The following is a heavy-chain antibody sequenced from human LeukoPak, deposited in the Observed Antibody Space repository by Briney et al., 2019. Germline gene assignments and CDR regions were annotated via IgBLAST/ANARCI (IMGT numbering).Heavy chain of an antibody. Sequence: GSSVKVSCKASGGTFSSYAISWVRQAPGQGLEWMGWISAYNGNTNYAQKLQGRVTMTTDTSTSTAYMELRSLRSDDTAVYYCARDYAVNLEWLSYRWFDPWGQGTLVTVSS. CDR1: GGTFSSYA. J-gene: IGHJ5*02. CDR3: ARDYAVNLEWLSYRWFDP. D-gene: IGHD3-3*01. CDR2: ISAYNGNT. V-gene: IGHV1-18*01.